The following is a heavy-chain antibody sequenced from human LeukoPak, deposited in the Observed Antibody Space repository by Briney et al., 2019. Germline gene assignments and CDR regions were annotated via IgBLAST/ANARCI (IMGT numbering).Heavy chain of an antibody. CDR2: TRKKTNSYTT. CDR3: ARVVLVGTTYSYFDY. CDR1: GFTFSDHY. D-gene: IGHD1-26*01. Sequence: GGSLRLSCAGFGFTFSDHYMDWVRQAPGKGLEWVGRTRKKTNSYTTEYAASVKGRFTISRDDSMNSLYLQMNSLKAEDTAVYYCARVVLVGTTYSYFDYWGQGTLVTVSS. J-gene: IGHJ4*02. V-gene: IGHV3-72*01.